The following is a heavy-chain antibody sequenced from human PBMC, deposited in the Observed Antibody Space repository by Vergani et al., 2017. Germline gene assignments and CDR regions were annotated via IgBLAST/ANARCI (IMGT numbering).Heavy chain of an antibody. J-gene: IGHJ3*01. CDR1: GYTFTGYY. CDR3: ARTPHYYDSSGEFDY. D-gene: IGHD3-22*01. CDR2: INPNSGGT. V-gene: IGHV1-2*02. Sequence: QVQLVQSGAEVKKPGASVKVSCKASGYTFTGYYMHWVRQAPGQGLEWMGWINPNSGGTNYAQKFQGRVTMTRDTSISTAYMELSSLRSEDTAVYYCARTPHYYDSSGEFDYWGQGTMVTVSS.